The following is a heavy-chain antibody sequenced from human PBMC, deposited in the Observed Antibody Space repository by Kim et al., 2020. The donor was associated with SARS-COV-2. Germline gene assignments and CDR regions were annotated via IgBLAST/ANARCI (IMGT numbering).Heavy chain of an antibody. J-gene: IGHJ1*01. CDR3: ATEIIGGGPLELL. D-gene: IGHD1-7*01. V-gene: IGHV4-39*02. CDR2: IYYSGTT. Sequence: SETLSLTCTVSGGSVRSRTHYWGWIRQPPGKGLVWVGSIYYSGTTYYNPSLTSRVTVTVDTSKNQISLKLSSVTAADTAVYYCATEIIGGGPLELLWGQG. CDR1: GGSVRSRTHY.